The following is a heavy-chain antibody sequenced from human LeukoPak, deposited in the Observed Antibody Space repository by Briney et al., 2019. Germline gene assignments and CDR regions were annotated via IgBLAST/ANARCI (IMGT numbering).Heavy chain of an antibody. Sequence: PGGSLRLSCAASGFTLSSSAMNWVRQAPGKGLEWVSAISGSGGSTYYADSVKGRFTISRDNSKNTLYLQMNSLRAEDTAVYYCARDALYNWNANAFDIWGQGTMVTVSS. J-gene: IGHJ3*02. CDR1: GFTLSSSA. D-gene: IGHD1-20*01. V-gene: IGHV3-23*01. CDR3: ARDALYNWNANAFDI. CDR2: ISGSGGST.